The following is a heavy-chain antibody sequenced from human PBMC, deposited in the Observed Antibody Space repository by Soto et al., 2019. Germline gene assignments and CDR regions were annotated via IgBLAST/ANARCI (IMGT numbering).Heavy chain of an antibody. CDR1: GYTFTSYG. CDR3: ARKGYCSSTSCYTGYYYYYYGMDV. Sequence: ASVKVSCKASGYTFTSYGISWVRQAPGQGLEWMGWISAYNGNTNYAQKLQGRVTMTTDTSTSTAYMELRSLRSDDTAVYYCARKGYCSSTSCYTGYYYYYYGMDVWGQGTTVTVSS. CDR2: ISAYNGNT. J-gene: IGHJ6*02. D-gene: IGHD2-2*02. V-gene: IGHV1-18*04.